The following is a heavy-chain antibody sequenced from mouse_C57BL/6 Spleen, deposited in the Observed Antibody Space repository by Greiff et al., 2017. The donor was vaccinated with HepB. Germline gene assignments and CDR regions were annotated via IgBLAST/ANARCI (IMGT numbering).Heavy chain of an antibody. Sequence: EVQLQQSGPELVKPGASVKISCKASGYTFTDYYMNWVKQSHGKSLEWIGDINPNNGGTSYNQKFKGKATLTVDKSSSTAYMELRSLTSEDSAVYYCASHIYYYGSSPFDDWGQGTTLTVSS. CDR3: ASHIYYYGSSPFDD. J-gene: IGHJ2*01. V-gene: IGHV1-26*01. CDR1: GYTFTDYY. CDR2: INPNNGGT. D-gene: IGHD1-1*01.